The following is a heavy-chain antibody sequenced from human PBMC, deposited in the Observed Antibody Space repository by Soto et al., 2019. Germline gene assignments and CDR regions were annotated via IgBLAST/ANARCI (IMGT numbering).Heavy chain of an antibody. CDR1: GFTFSSYA. V-gene: IGHV3-23*01. CDR2: ISGSGGST. J-gene: IGHJ4*02. D-gene: IGHD3-16*02. CDR3: ANGPAPTYVWGSYRSADY. Sequence: EVQLLESGGGLVQPGGSLRLSCAASGFTFSSYAMSWVRQAPGKGLEWVSAISGSGGSTYYEDSVKGRFTISRDNSKKTLYLQMNSLRAEDTAVYYCANGPAPTYVWGSYRSADYWGQGTLVTVSS.